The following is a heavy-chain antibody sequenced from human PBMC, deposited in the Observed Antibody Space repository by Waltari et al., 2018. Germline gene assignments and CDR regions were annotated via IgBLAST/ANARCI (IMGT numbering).Heavy chain of an antibody. J-gene: IGHJ3*02. CDR3: ATALGDNISASRAFEI. CDR2: IDPEDGET. D-gene: IGHD1-20*01. V-gene: IGHV1-69-2*01. Sequence: EVQLLQSGAELVTPGTTVKISCKVSGYSFSDYYTHWVQQAPGKGLQWMGLIDPEDGETIYADNFRDTSTLTADTSTNTAYLELNNVSSQDTAVFYCATALGDNISASRAFEIWGQGTMITVAS. CDR1: GYSFSDYY.